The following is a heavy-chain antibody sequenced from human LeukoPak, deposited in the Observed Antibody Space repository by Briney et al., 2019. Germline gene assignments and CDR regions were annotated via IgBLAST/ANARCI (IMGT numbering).Heavy chain of an antibody. CDR2: ISAYNGNT. V-gene: IGHV1-18*01. Sequence: ASVKVSCKASGYTFTSYGISWVRQAPGQGLEWMGWISAYNGNTNYAQKLQGRVTMTTDTSTSTAYMELRSLRSDDTAVYYCARAGRLMQYSSGTGRYWYFDLWGRSTLVTVSS. D-gene: IGHD5-18*01. CDR3: ARAGRLMQYSSGTGRYWYFDL. J-gene: IGHJ2*01. CDR1: GYTFTSYG.